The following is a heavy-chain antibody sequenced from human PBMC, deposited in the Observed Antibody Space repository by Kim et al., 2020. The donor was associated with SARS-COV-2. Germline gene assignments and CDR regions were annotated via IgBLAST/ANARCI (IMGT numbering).Heavy chain of an antibody. J-gene: IGHJ4*02. Sequence: SVKVSCKASGGTFSSYAISWVRQAPGQGLEWMGRIIPILGIANYAQKFQGRVTITADKSTSTAYMELSSLRSEDTAVYYCARLGLRLDFDYWGQGTLVTVSS. CDR1: GGTFSSYA. D-gene: IGHD5-12*01. V-gene: IGHV1-69*04. CDR3: ARLGLRLDFDY. CDR2: IIPILGIA.